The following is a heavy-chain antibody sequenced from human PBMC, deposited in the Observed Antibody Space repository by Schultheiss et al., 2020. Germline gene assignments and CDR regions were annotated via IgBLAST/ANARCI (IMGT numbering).Heavy chain of an antibody. CDR1: GFTFSSYG. CDR2: ISYDGSNK. J-gene: IGHJ6*02. Sequence: SLRLSCAASGFTFSSYGMHWVRQAPGKGLEWVAVISYDGSNKYYADSVKGRFTISRDNSKNTLYLQMNSLRAEDTAVYYCAKGVVGATTLLYYYGMDVWGQGTTVTVSS. D-gene: IGHD1-26*01. CDR3: AKGVVGATTLLYYYGMDV. V-gene: IGHV3-30*18.